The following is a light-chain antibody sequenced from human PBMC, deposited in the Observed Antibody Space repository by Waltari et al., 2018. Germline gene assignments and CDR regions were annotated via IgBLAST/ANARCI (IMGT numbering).Light chain of an antibody. J-gene: IGKJ1*01. Sequence: DVVMTQSQLSLPVALGQPASISCESSQGLVSSGGNTILNWFQQRPGQSPRRLIYRVSNRDSGVPDRFSGSGSGTDFTLKISRVEAEDVGIYYCMQGTHWPWTFGQGTKVEFK. CDR2: RVS. V-gene: IGKV2-30*01. CDR1: QGLVSSGGNTI. CDR3: MQGTHWPWT.